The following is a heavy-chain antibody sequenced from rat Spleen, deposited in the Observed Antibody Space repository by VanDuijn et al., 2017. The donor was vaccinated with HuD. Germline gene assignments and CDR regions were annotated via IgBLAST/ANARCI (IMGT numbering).Heavy chain of an antibody. J-gene: IGHJ4*01. CDR2: FSYDGGST. D-gene: IGHD1-11*01. V-gene: IGHV5S13*01. CDR3: ARHYGGYSEYVMDA. CDR1: GFSFSNYG. Sequence: EVQLVESGGGLVQPGRSMKLSCAASGFSFSNYGMAWVRQAPKKGLEWVASFSYDGGSTYYRDSVKGRFTISRDNAKNTLYLQMDSLRSEDTATYYCARHYGGYSEYVMDAWGQGASVTVSS.